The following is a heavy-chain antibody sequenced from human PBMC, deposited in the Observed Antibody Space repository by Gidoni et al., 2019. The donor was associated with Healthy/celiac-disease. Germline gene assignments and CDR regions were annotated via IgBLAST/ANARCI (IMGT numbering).Heavy chain of an antibody. CDR3: ARGGPSYSYGIALTW. CDR1: GGSISSYY. CDR2: IYYRGSS. V-gene: IGHV4-59*01. D-gene: IGHD5-18*01. Sequence: QVQLPESGPGLLKPSETLSLTCTVSGGSISSYYWTWIRQPPGKGLEWIGYIYYRGSSNYNPCLKSRVTISVDTSKNQFSLKLSYVTAADTAVCYCARGGPSYSYGIALTWWGQGTLVTVSS. J-gene: IGHJ4*02.